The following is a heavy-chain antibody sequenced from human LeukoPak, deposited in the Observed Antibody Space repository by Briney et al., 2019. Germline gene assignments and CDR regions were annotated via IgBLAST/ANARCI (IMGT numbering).Heavy chain of an antibody. CDR1: GFTFDDYA. Sequence: SGRSLRLSCAASGFTFDDYAMHWVRQAPGKGLEWVSGISWNSGRINYADSVKGRFTISRDNAKNSLYLQMDSLRAEDTALYYCANDVYSSGTGYFDYWGQGTLVTVSS. CDR2: ISWNSGRI. J-gene: IGHJ4*02. CDR3: ANDVYSSGTGYFDY. V-gene: IGHV3-9*01. D-gene: IGHD6-19*01.